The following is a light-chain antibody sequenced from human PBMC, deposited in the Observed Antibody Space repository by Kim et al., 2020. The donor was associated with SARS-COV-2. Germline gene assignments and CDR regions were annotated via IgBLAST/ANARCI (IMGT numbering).Light chain of an antibody. CDR2: DAS. CDR3: QHSNSWPPKYT. Sequence: EIVMTQSPATLSVSPGERATLSCRASQSVSSYLAWYQQKPGQAPRLLLYDASTRATGIPARFSGSGSGTEFTLTISSLQSEDFAVYYCQHSNSWPPKYTFGQGTKLEF. CDR1: QSVSSY. J-gene: IGKJ2*01. V-gene: IGKV3D-15*01.